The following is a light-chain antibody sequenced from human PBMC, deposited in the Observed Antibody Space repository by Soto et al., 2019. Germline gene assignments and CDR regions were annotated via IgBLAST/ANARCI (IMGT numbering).Light chain of an antibody. CDR1: SSNIGSKT. V-gene: IGLV1-44*01. CDR3: AAWDDSLNGVV. J-gene: IGLJ2*01. CDR2: SNN. Sequence: QSVLTQPPSASGTPGQRVTISCSGSSSNIGSKTVNWYQQLPGTAPKLLIYSNNQRPSGVPDRFSGSNSGTSASLAISGLQYEDEDDYYCAAWDDSLNGVVFGGGTKLTVL.